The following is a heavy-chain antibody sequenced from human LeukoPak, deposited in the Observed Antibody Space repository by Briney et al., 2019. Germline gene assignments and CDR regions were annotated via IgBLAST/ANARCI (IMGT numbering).Heavy chain of an antibody. D-gene: IGHD3-22*01. Sequence: PSETLSLTCAVSGGSISSSNWWSWVRQLPGKGLEWIGEIYHSGSTNYNPSLKSRVTISVDKSKNQFSLKLSSVTAADTAVYYCARRYGYYDSSGYYSTYYFDYWGQGTLVTVSS. J-gene: IGHJ4*02. CDR2: IYHSGST. CDR3: ARRYGYYDSSGYYSTYYFDY. V-gene: IGHV4-4*02. CDR1: GGSISSSNW.